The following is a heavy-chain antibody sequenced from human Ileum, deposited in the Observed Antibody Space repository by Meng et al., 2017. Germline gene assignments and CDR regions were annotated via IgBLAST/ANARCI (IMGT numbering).Heavy chain of an antibody. CDR1: GSSLATSGVS. CDR2: IYWDDDK. Sequence: QITLKETGPALVKATQTLTLTFNFSGSSLATSGVSVAWIRQPPGEALEWLALIYWDDDKRYSPSLKNRLAITKDTSKNQVVLTMTNMDPMDTGTYYCAHSPQGYFDYWGPGTLVTVSS. V-gene: IGHV2-5*02. J-gene: IGHJ4*02. CDR3: AHSPQGYFDY.